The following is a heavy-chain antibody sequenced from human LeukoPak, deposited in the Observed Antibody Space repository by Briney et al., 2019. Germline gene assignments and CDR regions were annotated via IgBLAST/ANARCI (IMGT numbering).Heavy chain of an antibody. D-gene: IGHD3-22*01. CDR1: GFTFSTYA. Sequence: GGSLRLSCAASGFTFSTYAMNWVRQAPGKGLEWVSGISGSGGSTYYADSVKGRFTISRDNSENRLYLQMNSLRAEDTAVYYCAKANGYYYDSSGYFWFDPWGQGTLVTVSP. CDR2: ISGSGGST. CDR3: AKANGYYYDSSGYFWFDP. J-gene: IGHJ5*02. V-gene: IGHV3-23*01.